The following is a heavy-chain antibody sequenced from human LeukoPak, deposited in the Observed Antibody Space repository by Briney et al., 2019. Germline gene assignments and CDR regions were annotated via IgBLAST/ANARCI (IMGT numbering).Heavy chain of an antibody. J-gene: IGHJ6*04. D-gene: IGHD2-2*01. V-gene: IGHV3-48*04. Sequence: HPGGSLRLSCAASGFTFSSYWMSWVRQAPGKGLEWVSYISSSGSTIYYADSVKGRFTISRDNAKNSLYLQMSSLRAEDTAVYYCARARPRDIVVVPAAKDHYYGMDVWGKGTTVTVSS. CDR2: ISSSGSTI. CDR3: ARARPRDIVVVPAAKDHYYGMDV. CDR1: GFTFSSYW.